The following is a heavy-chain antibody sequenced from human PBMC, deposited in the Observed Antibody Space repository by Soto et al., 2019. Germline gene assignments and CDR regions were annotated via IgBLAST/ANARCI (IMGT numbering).Heavy chain of an antibody. V-gene: IGHV4-31*03. D-gene: IGHD3-22*01. CDR3: ARVPFMVGVNSSGYFFDY. Sequence: QVQLQESGPGLVKPSQTLSLTCTVSGGSISSGGYYWSWIRQHPGKGLAWIGYIYYSGSTYYNPSLKSRVTISVDTSKNQSSLKLSSVTAADTAVYYCARVPFMVGVNSSGYFFDYWGQGTLVTVSS. CDR2: IYYSGST. J-gene: IGHJ4*02. CDR1: GGSISSGGYY.